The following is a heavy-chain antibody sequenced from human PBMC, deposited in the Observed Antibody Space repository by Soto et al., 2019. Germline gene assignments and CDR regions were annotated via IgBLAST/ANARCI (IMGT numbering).Heavy chain of an antibody. CDR1: GFIFSSYG. CDR3: AGTTTWAPNNYYYALDV. CDR2: ISYDENNK. D-gene: IGHD4-4*01. V-gene: IGHV3-30*03. J-gene: IGHJ6*02. Sequence: QVQLVESGGGVVQPGRSLRLSCAASGFIFSSYGMHWVRQAPGKGLEWVAVISYDENNKHYADSVKGRFTISRDNSKNTLYLQLNNLRVEDTAVYYCAGTTTWAPNNYYYALDVWGQGTTVTVSS.